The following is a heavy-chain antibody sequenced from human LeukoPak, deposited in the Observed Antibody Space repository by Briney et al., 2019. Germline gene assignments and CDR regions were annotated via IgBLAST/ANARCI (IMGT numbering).Heavy chain of an antibody. V-gene: IGHV3-11*01. CDR3: AGGGYTYYYDSSGYRTLGGLDY. D-gene: IGHD3-22*01. CDR1: GFTFSDYY. J-gene: IGHJ4*02. CDR2: ISSSGSTI. Sequence: PGGSLRLSCAASGFTFSDYYVSWIRQAPGKGLEWVSYISSSGSTIYYADSVKGRFTISRDNAKNSLYLQMNSLRAEDTAVYYRAGGGYTYYYDSSGYRTLGGLDYWGQGTLVTVSS.